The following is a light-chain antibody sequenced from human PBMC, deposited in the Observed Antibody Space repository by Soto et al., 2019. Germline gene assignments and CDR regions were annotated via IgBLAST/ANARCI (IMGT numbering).Light chain of an antibody. CDR3: LSYDSSLSGYV. Sequence: QSVLTQPPSVSGAPGQRVTISCTGSSSNIGAGYDVHWYQQLPGTAPKLLIYGNSNRPSGVPDRFSGSKSGTSASLAITGRQAEDEADYYCLSYDSSLSGYVFGTGTKVTVL. J-gene: IGLJ1*01. CDR1: SSNIGAGYD. V-gene: IGLV1-40*01. CDR2: GNS.